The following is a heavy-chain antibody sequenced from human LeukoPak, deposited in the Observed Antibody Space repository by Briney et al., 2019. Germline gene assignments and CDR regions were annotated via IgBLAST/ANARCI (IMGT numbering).Heavy chain of an antibody. Sequence: GSLGLSCAGSGFIVSSNYMSWVRQAAGKGLEWVSVIYGSSRTYYADSVKGGFTISRDNSKNTVYLQMDSLRAEDTAVYYCARDRADGYNYGDYFDNWGQGTLVTVSS. CDR2: IYGSSRT. J-gene: IGHJ4*02. V-gene: IGHV3-53*01. CDR1: GFIVSSNY. D-gene: IGHD5-18*01. CDR3: ARDRADGYNYGDYFDN.